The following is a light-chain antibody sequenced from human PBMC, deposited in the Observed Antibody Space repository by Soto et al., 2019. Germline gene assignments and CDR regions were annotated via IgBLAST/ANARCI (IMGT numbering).Light chain of an antibody. CDR3: QQYGDRPRT. CDR1: QDIGSA. J-gene: IGKJ1*01. V-gene: IGKV3-15*01. Sequence: EGVLTQSPATLSVSPGDRVTLSCRASQDIGSAVAWYHQRSGQAPRLLIFDASIRVPTTPARFSGSVSGTEFTLTISSLESEDFAVYFCQQYGDRPRTFGQGTKVDIK. CDR2: DAS.